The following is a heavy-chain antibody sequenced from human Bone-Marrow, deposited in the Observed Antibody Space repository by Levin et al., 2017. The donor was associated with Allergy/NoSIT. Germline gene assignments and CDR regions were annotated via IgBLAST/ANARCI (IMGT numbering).Heavy chain of an antibody. J-gene: IGHJ4*02. CDR2: INSDGSST. CDR1: GFTFSSYW. Sequence: GGSLRLSCAASGFTFSSYWMHWVRQAPGKGLVWVSRINSDGSSTSYADSVKGRFTISRDNAKNTLYLQMNSLRAEDTAVYYCARQPYQLLFEPGSNYFDYWGQGTLVTVSS. D-gene: IGHD2-2*01. V-gene: IGHV3-74*01. CDR3: ARQPYQLLFEPGSNYFDY.